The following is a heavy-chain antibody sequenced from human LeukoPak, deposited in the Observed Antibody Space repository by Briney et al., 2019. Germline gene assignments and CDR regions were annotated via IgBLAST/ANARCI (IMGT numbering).Heavy chain of an antibody. CDR1: GFTFSSYW. J-gene: IGHJ4*02. V-gene: IGHV3-66*01. Sequence: GGSLRLSCAASGFTFSSYWMHWVRQAPGKGLVWVSVIYSGGSTYYADSVKGRFTISRDNSKNTLYLQMNSLRAEDTAVYYCARGGSSGWFLLFDYWGQGTLATVSS. D-gene: IGHD6-19*01. CDR3: ARGGSSGWFLLFDY. CDR2: IYSGGST.